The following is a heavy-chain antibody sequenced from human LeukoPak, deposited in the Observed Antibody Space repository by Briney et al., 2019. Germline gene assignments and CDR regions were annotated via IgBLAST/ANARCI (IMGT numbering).Heavy chain of an antibody. CDR1: GGSFSDYY. V-gene: IGHV4-34*01. CDR2: INHSGSA. J-gene: IGHJ4*02. D-gene: IGHD1-14*01. CDR3: GRGRTKFPGY. Sequence: SETLSLTCAVYGGSFSDYYWSWIRQPPGKGLEWIGEINHSGSANYNPSLKSRVSISLDKSTNKFSLQLSSVTGADTAALYCGRGRTKFPGYWGQGTLVTVSS.